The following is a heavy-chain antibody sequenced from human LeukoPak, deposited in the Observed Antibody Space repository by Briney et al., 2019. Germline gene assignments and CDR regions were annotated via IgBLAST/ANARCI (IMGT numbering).Heavy chain of an antibody. CDR3: AGAAAGTGGDY. CDR1: GGSISSGGYY. V-gene: IGHV4-31*03. Sequence: PSETLSLTCTVSGGSISSGGYYWSWIRQHPGKGLEWIGYIYHSGTTYYNPSLKSRVTISVDRSKNQFSLKLSSVTAADTAVYYCAGAAAGTGGDYWGQGTLVTVSS. CDR2: IYHSGTT. D-gene: IGHD6-13*01. J-gene: IGHJ4*02.